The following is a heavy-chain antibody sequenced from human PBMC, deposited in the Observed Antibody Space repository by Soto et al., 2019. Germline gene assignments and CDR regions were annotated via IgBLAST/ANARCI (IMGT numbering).Heavy chain of an antibody. CDR2: IYYSGST. D-gene: IGHD3-22*01. Sequence: SETLSLTCTVSGGSISSGDYYWSWIRQPPGKGLEWIGYIYYSGSTYYNPSLKSRVTISVDTSKNQFSLKLSSVTAADTAVYYCARVFCLGFYDSSGYYPNLVVIFDYWGQGTLVTVSS. V-gene: IGHV4-30-4*01. CDR3: ARVFCLGFYDSSGYYPNLVVIFDY. J-gene: IGHJ4*02. CDR1: GGSISSGDYY.